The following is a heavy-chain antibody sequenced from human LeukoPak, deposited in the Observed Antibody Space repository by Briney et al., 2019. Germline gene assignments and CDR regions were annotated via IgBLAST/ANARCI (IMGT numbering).Heavy chain of an antibody. CDR1: GFTFSSYW. J-gene: IGHJ4*02. CDR3: ARDCSSTSCYWVFDY. D-gene: IGHD2-2*01. CDR2: IKQDGSEK. Sequence: GGSLRLPCAASGFTFSSYWMSWVRQAPGRGLEWVANIKQDGSEKYYVDAVKGRFTISRDNAKKSLYLQMNSLRAEDTAVYYCARDCSSTSCYWVFDYWGQGTLVTVSS. V-gene: IGHV3-7*03.